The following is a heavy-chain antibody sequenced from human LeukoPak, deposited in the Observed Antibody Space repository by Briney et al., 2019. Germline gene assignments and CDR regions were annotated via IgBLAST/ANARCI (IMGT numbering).Heavy chain of an antibody. Sequence: ASVKVSCKASGYTFTAYYMHWVRQAPGQGLEWMGWINPNSGGTNSSQKFQDRVTLTRDTSICTAYMELGSLRSDDTAIYYCARAYGSGSSYHPDYWGQGTLVTVSS. CDR2: INPNSGGT. J-gene: IGHJ4*02. D-gene: IGHD3-10*01. V-gene: IGHV1-2*02. CDR3: ARAYGSGSSYHPDY. CDR1: GYTFTAYY.